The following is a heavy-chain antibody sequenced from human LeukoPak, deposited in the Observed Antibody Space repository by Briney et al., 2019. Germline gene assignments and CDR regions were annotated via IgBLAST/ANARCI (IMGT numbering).Heavy chain of an antibody. V-gene: IGHV3-23*01. CDR2: ISSGGGST. Sequence: GGSLRLSCAASGFTFTNYAMSWVRQDPGKGLEWVSNISSGGGSTFYADSVKGRFTISRDNSKNTLSLQMNSLRAEDTAVYYCAKDRRITAPLFDYWGQGTLVTVSS. CDR1: GFTFTNYA. J-gene: IGHJ4*02. D-gene: IGHD1-20*01. CDR3: AKDRRITAPLFDY.